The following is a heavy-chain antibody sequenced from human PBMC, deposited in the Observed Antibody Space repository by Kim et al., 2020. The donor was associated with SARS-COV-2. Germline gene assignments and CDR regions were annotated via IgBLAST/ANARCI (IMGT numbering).Heavy chain of an antibody. CDR3: ARDRTDSEYCSSTSCYRSGVFDP. J-gene: IGHJ5*02. D-gene: IGHD2-2*01. CDR2: IWYDGSNK. CDR1: GFTFSSYG. V-gene: IGHV3-33*01. Sequence: GGSLRLSCAASGFTFSSYGMHWVRQAPGKGLEWVAVIWYDGSNKYYADSVKGRFTISRDNSKNTLYLQMNSLRAEDTAVYYCARDRTDSEYCSSTSCYRSGVFDPWGQGTLVTVSS.